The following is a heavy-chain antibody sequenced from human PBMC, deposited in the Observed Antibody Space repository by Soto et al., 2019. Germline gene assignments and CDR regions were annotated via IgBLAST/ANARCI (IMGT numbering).Heavy chain of an antibody. CDR2: ISVYNGNT. J-gene: IGHJ4*02. Sequence: QVKLVQSGTEVTQPGASLKVSCKASGYSFATSGISSVRQAPGQGLEWMGWISVYNGNTNYDQKLAARVTMTTDPSTTTAYLELRSLRPDATAVYYCSRASQYYDSSAYVNWGQGALVSVSS. D-gene: IGHD3-22*01. V-gene: IGHV1-18*01. CDR1: GYSFATSG. CDR3: SRASQYYDSSAYVN.